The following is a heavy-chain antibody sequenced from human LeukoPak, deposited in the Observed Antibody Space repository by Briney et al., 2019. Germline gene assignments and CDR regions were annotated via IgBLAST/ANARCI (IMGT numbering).Heavy chain of an antibody. CDR3: ARTRFPSCTSASCGDDPFDI. J-gene: IGHJ3*02. CDR2: ISGSDGGT. Sequence: GGSLRLSCAASGFTFSNHAMSWVRQAPGKGLEWVSGISGSDGGTYDADSVKGRFTISRDNAKNSLFLQMNSLRAEDTAVYYCARTRFPSCTSASCGDDPFDIWGQGTTVTVS. D-gene: IGHD2-2*01. CDR1: GFTFSNHA. V-gene: IGHV3-23*01.